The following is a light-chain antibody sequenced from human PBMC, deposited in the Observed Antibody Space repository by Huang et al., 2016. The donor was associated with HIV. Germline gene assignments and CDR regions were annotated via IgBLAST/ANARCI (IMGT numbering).Light chain of an antibody. CDR3: QQSYSTPFYT. Sequence: DILMTQSPSSLSASVGDRVTITCRASQSVSTYLNWYQQKPGKAPKLLIYAASSLQSWVPSRFSCSGSGTDFTLTISSLQPDDFATYYCQQSYSTPFYTFGQGTKLEIK. V-gene: IGKV1-39*01. J-gene: IGKJ2*01. CDR1: QSVSTY. CDR2: AAS.